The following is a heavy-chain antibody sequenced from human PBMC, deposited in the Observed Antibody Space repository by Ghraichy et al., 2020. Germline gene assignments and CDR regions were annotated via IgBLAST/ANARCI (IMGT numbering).Heavy chain of an antibody. Sequence: GGSLRLSCAASGFTFDDYAMHWVRQAPGKGLEWVSGISWNSGSIGYADSVKGRFTISRDNAKNSLYLQMNSLRAEDTALYYCATSSWQTPYYYGMDVWGQGTTVTVSS. J-gene: IGHJ6*02. CDR1: GFTFDDYA. CDR2: ISWNSGSI. D-gene: IGHD6-6*01. CDR3: ATSSWQTPYYYGMDV. V-gene: IGHV3-9*01.